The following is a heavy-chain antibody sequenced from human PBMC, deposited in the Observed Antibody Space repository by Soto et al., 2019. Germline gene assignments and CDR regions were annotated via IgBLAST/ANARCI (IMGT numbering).Heavy chain of an antibody. V-gene: IGHV4-31*03. Sequence: SETLSLTCTVSGGSIRSSSYYWGWIRQRPGKGLEWIAYIYNTGSTYYNPSLKSRITISVDTSNNQFSLKMSSVTAADTAVYYCARGMPYYFDYWGQGSLVTVSS. D-gene: IGHD2-2*01. CDR1: GGSIRSSSYY. J-gene: IGHJ4*02. CDR2: IYNTGST. CDR3: ARGMPYYFDY.